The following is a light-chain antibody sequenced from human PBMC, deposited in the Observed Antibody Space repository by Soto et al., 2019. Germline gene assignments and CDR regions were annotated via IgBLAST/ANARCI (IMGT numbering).Light chain of an antibody. V-gene: IGKV3-15*01. CDR2: GAS. CDR1: QSVSSN. CDR3: QQYNNWSRT. Sequence: EIVMTQSPATLSVSPGERATLSCRASQSVSSNLAWYQQKPGQAPRLLIYGASTRATGIPARFSGSGSGTACTLTIASLQSDDFSVHYGQQYNNWSRTCGQGIKVEIK. J-gene: IGKJ1*01.